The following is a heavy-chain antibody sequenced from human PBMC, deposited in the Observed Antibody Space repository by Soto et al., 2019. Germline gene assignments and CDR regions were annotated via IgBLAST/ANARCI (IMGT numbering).Heavy chain of an antibody. CDR2: IYKSATT. Sequence: SETLSLTCSVSGDSISSVDYFWAWIRQPPGQALEYIGYIYKSATTYYNPSFESRVAISLDTSKSQFSLNVTSVTAADTAVYFCARGRYCLTGKCFPNWFDSWGQGTLVTVSS. V-gene: IGHV4-30-4*01. J-gene: IGHJ5*01. CDR3: ARGRYCLTGKCFPNWFDS. D-gene: IGHD2-15*01. CDR1: GDSISSVDYF.